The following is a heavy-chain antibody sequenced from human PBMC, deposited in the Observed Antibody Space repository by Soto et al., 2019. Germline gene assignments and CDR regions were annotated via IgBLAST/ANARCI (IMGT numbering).Heavy chain of an antibody. CDR3: VGSLMSRAMESFDY. J-gene: IGHJ4*02. D-gene: IGHD5-18*01. V-gene: IGHV4-59*01. CDR2: ISYTVDA. CDR1: AGSISRYY. Sequence: SETLSLTCIVSAGSISRYYWGWVRQSPGEGLEWIAHISYTVDASYNPSLKSRVTISLDTSKNQIALRLMSVTAADTAVYYCVGSLMSRAMESFDYWGQGTLVTVSS.